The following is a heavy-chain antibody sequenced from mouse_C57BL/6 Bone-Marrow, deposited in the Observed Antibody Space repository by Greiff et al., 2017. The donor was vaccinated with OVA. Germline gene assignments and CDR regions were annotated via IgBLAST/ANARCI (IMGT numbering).Heavy chain of an antibody. Sequence: VQLQQSGAELVMPGASVKLSCKASGYTFTGYWMHWVKQRPGQGLEWIGEIDPSDSYTNYNQKFKGKSTLTVDKSSSTAYMQLSSLTSEDSAVYYCAREPFDYWGQGTTLSVSS. V-gene: IGHV1-69*01. CDR1: GYTFTGYW. J-gene: IGHJ2*01. CDR3: AREPFDY. CDR2: IDPSDSYT.